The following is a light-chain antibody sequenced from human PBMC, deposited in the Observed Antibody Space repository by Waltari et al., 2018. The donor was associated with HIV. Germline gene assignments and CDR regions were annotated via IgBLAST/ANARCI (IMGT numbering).Light chain of an antibody. Sequence: QSALTQPASVSGSPGPSITISCTGTSRDVGSYNLVSWYQQHPGKAPNLMIYEVRKRPSGVSNRVSGSKSGNTASLTSSGLQAEDEADYYCCSYAGSRVFGGGTKLTVL. CDR3: CSYAGSRV. J-gene: IGLJ3*02. CDR2: EVR. CDR1: SRDVGSYNL. V-gene: IGLV2-23*02.